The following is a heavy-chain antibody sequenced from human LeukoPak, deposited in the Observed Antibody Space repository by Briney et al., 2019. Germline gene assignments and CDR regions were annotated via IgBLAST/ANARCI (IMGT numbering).Heavy chain of an antibody. Sequence: ASVKVSCKASGYTFTSYGISWVRQAPGQGLEWMGWISAYNGNTNYVQKLQGRVTMTTDTSTSTAYMELRSLRSDDTAVYYCARVKQYYDSSGYEGLDYWGQGTLVTVSS. J-gene: IGHJ4*02. V-gene: IGHV1-18*01. CDR3: ARVKQYYDSSGYEGLDY. D-gene: IGHD3-22*01. CDR1: GYTFTSYG. CDR2: ISAYNGNT.